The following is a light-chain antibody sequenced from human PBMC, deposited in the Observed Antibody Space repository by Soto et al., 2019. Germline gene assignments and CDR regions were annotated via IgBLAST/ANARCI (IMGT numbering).Light chain of an antibody. CDR3: CSYVGASTYV. CDR2: EVT. J-gene: IGLJ1*01. V-gene: IGLV2-14*01. Sequence: QSALTQPASVSGSPGQSITISCTGTSSDVGTYNYVSWYQQHPGKAPKLMIYEVTSRPSGVSNRFSGSKSGNTASLTISGLQAEDEAYYYCCSYVGASTYVFGTGTKLTVL. CDR1: SSDVGTYNY.